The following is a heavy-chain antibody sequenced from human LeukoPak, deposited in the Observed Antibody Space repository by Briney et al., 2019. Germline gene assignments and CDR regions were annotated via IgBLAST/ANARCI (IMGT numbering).Heavy chain of an antibody. J-gene: IGHJ1*01. CDR1: GFTFSRYW. CDR3: ARAPSEVGGYYPEYFRH. D-gene: IGHD3-22*01. CDR2: IKSDGKT. V-gene: IGHV3-74*01. Sequence: GGSLRLSCEASGFTFSRYWMHWVRQAPGKGLVWVSRIKSDGKTNYADSVKGRFTISRDNAKNTVSLQMDSLRAEDTGVYYCARAPSEVGGYYPEYFRHWGQGTLVTVSS.